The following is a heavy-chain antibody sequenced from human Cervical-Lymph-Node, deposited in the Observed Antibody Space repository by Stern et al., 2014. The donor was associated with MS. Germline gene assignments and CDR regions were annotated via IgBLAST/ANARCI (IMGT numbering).Heavy chain of an antibody. J-gene: IGHJ6*02. CDR2: ISRTSSTI. Sequence: VESGGALRLSCAASGFTFSSYSMNLGRQAPGKGLEWVSYISRTSSTIYYADSVKDRFTISRDNAKNALDRQMNSLRDEDTAVYYCARANYDFWSGDSSFQRYYYGMDVWGQGTTVTVSS. CDR1: GFTFSSYS. CDR3: ARANYDFWSGDSSFQRYYYGMDV. D-gene: IGHD3-3*01. V-gene: IGHV3-48*02.